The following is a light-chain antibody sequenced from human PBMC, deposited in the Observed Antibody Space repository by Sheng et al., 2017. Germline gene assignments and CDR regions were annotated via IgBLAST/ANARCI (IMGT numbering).Light chain of an antibody. CDR2: EAT. CDR1: QSASSH. V-gene: IGKV3-20*01. Sequence: EIVLTQSPATLSLSPGERAALSCTASQSASSHLAWYQQKPGQAPRLFIHEATRRISGIPDRFSGGGSGTDFTLTISRLEAEDFAVYYCQQYGTSPRMFGQGTKVEIK. CDR3: QQYGTSPRM. J-gene: IGKJ1*01.